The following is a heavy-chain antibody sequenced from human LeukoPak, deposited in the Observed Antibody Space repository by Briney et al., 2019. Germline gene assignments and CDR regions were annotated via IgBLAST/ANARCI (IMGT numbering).Heavy chain of an antibody. CDR3: ASLSCGGDCYHPWYFDL. D-gene: IGHD2-21*02. CDR1: GGSISSGDYY. CDR2: IYYSGST. V-gene: IGHV4-30-4*01. J-gene: IGHJ2*01. Sequence: PSETLSLTCTVSGGSISSGDYYWSWIRQPPGTGLEWIGYIYYSGSTYYNPSLKSRVTISVDTSKNQFSLKLSSVTAADTAVYYCASLSCGGDCYHPWYFDLWGRGTLVTVSS.